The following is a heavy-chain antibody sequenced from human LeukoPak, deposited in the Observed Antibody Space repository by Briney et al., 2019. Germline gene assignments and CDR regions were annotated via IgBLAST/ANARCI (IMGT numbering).Heavy chain of an antibody. V-gene: IGHV4-59*01. CDR2: IYYSGSA. Sequence: SETLSLTYTVSGGSISDYSWSWIRQPPGKGLEWIGNIYYSGSANHNPSLKSRVTISRDTSKNQFSLKLTSVTTADTAVYYCARAGGVKTAALDLDYWGQGTLVTVSS. J-gene: IGHJ4*02. D-gene: IGHD6-25*01. CDR1: GGSISDYS. CDR3: ARAGGVKTAALDLDY.